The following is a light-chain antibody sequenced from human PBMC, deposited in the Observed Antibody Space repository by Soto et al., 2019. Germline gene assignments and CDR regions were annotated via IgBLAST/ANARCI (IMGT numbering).Light chain of an antibody. Sequence: EIELTQSPSSLSASVGDRVTITCRTSHSFNRFLNWYQQKPGQAPKLLIYAASTLQTGVPSRFSGGGSGTEFTLTISSLQPEDFATYYCQQTYSTSPVTFGPGTTVDVK. V-gene: IGKV1-39*01. CDR2: AAS. CDR3: QQTYSTSPVT. J-gene: IGKJ3*01. CDR1: HSFNRF.